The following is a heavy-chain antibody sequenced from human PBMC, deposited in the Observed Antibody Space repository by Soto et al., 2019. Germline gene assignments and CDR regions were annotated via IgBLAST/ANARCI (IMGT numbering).Heavy chain of an antibody. CDR2: FDPEDGET. CDR1: EYTLTKLS. J-gene: IGHJ3*02. Sequence: SEKVSCKFSEYTLTKLSMHLERQAPGKGLEWIGGFDPEDGETIYAQKFQGRVTMTEDTSTDTAYMELSSLRSEDTAVYYCATGSLRGFWSGIPRAFDSWGQGTMVIVSS. V-gene: IGHV1-24*01. CDR3: ATGSLRGFWSGIPRAFDS. D-gene: IGHD3-3*01.